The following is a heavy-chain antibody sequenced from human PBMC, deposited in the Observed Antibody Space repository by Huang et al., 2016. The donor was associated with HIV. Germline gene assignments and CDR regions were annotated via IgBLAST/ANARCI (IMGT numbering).Heavy chain of an antibody. CDR1: GFTFSNYA. D-gene: IGHD6-19*01. V-gene: IGHV3-30-3*01. J-gene: IGHJ6*03. Sequence: QAQLVESGGGVVQPGRSLRLSCAASGFTFSNYAMHWVRQAPGKGLEWVAVITYDGSNKYYTDSVKGRFTISRDNSKNALYLQMNSLRAEDTAVYYCARRAVAGIYYYYYMDVWGKGTTVTVSS. CDR2: ITYDGSNK. CDR3: ARRAVAGIYYYYYMDV.